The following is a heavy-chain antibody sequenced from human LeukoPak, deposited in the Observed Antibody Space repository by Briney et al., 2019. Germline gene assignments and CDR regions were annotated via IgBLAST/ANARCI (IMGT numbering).Heavy chain of an antibody. D-gene: IGHD3-16*02. V-gene: IGHV5-51*01. Sequence: GAYLKISCQGSGCIFNSYWIGGVRQLPGKGQGWMGIIYPGESDSTSTPSFQGQVTISASKSICSPYLQWITLKASDTSMYYCARAYYDYVLGSYRFSAAWAFDYWGQGTLVTVSS. CDR2: IYPGESDS. J-gene: IGHJ4*02. CDR3: ARAYYDYVLGSYRFSAAWAFDY. CDR1: GCIFNSYW.